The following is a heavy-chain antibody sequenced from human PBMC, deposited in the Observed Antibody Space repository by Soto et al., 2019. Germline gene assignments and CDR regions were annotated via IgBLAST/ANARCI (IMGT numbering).Heavy chain of an antibody. V-gene: IGHV3-64D*06. Sequence: GGSLRLSCSASGFTFSSYAMHWVRQAPGKGLEYVSAISSNGGSTYYADSVKGRFTISRDNSKNTLYLQMSSLRAEDTAVYYCVKGRGLQLHLCHFDDWGQGTLVIVS. J-gene: IGHJ4*02. D-gene: IGHD5-12*01. CDR1: GFTFSSYA. CDR2: ISSNGGST. CDR3: VKGRGLQLHLCHFDD.